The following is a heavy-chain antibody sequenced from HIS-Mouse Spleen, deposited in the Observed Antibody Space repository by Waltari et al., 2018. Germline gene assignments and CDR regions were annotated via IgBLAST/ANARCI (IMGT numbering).Heavy chain of an antibody. V-gene: IGHV1-2*02. D-gene: IGHD6-6*01. CDR3: ARARITSIAARPPDY. CDR2: INPNSGGT. J-gene: IGHJ4*02. CDR1: GYTFTGYY. Sequence: QVQLVQSGAEVKKPGASVKVSCKASGYTFTGYYMHWVRQAPGQGLEWMGWINPNSGGTNYAQKFQGRVTMTRDTSISTAYMELSRLRSDDTAVYYCARARITSIAARPPDYWGQGTLVTVSS.